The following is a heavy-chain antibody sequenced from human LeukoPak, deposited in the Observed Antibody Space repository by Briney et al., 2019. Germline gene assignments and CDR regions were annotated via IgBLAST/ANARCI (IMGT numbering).Heavy chain of an antibody. V-gene: IGHV1-2*02. Sequence: ASVKVSCKASGYTFTGYSMHWVRQAPGQGLEWMGWINPNSGGTFYAQKFQGRVTMTRDTSISTAYMELSRLRSDDTAVYYCARDSNMIGPPRHPDYWGQGTLVTVSS. D-gene: IGHD3-22*01. CDR1: GYTFTGYS. J-gene: IGHJ4*02. CDR2: INPNSGGT. CDR3: ARDSNMIGPPRHPDY.